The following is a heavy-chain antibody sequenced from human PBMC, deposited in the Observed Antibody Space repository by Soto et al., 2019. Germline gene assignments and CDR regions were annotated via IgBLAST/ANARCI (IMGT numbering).Heavy chain of an antibody. CDR2: IQSGGPT. J-gene: IGHJ6*04. D-gene: IGHD2-15*01. CDR3: ARDVVLCDGGRCYGVPLDV. CDR1: GFTVSSKY. V-gene: IGHV3-66*01. Sequence: EVQLMESGGGLVQPGGSLRLSCAASGFTVSSKYMSWVRQAPGKGLEWVSLIQSGGPTYYADSVKGRFTISRDTSENTVHLQMDSLRAGDTGVYYCARDVVLCDGGRCYGVPLDVWGIGTTVTVSS.